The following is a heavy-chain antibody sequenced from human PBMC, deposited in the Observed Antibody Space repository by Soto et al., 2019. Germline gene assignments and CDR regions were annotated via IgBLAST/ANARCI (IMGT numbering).Heavy chain of an antibody. CDR1: GFSLSTSGVG. V-gene: IGHV2-5*02. D-gene: IGHD3-3*01. CDR3: AHRLATIFGVADSFDY. Sequence: QITLKESGPTLVKPTQALTLTCPFSGFSLSTSGVGVGWIRQPPGKALEWLALIYWDDDKRYSPSLKSRLTITKDTSKNQVVLTMTNMDPVDTATYYCAHRLATIFGVADSFDYWGQGTLVSVSS. J-gene: IGHJ4*02. CDR2: IYWDDDK.